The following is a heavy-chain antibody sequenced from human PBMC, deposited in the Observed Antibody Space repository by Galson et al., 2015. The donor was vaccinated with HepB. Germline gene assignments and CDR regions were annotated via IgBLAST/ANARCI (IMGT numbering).Heavy chain of an antibody. V-gene: IGHV1-46*01. CDR3: AAGYIGSYQHRLDY. Sequence: SCKASGYTFTNYYMHWVRQAPGQGLEWMGIINPSGGSTSYAQKLQGRVTMTRDTSTSTVYMELSSLRSEDTAVYSCAAGYIGSYQHRLDYWDQGTLVTVSS. CDR1: GYTFTNYY. D-gene: IGHD1-26*01. J-gene: IGHJ4*02. CDR2: INPSGGST.